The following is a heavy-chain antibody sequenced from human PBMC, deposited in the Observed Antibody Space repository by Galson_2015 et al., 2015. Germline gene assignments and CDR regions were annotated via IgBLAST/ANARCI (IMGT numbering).Heavy chain of an antibody. CDR2: ISSSSSYI. D-gene: IGHD4-17*01. CDR3: ARGAWSTVTTFDY. J-gene: IGHJ4*02. Sequence: SLRLSCAASGFTFSSYSMNWVRQAPGKGLEWVSSISSSSSYIYYADSVKGRFTISRDNAKNSLYLQMNSLRAEDTAVYYCARGAWSTVTTFDYWGQGTLVTVSS. CDR1: GFTFSSYS. V-gene: IGHV3-21*01.